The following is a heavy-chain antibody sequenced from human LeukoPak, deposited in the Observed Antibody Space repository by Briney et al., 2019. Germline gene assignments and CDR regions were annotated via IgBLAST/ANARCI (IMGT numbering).Heavy chain of an antibody. D-gene: IGHD3-22*01. Sequence: TLSLTCTVSGGSISSGSYYWSWIRQPAGKGLEWIGRIYTSGSTNYNPSLKSRVTISLGTSENHFSLKLSSVTAADTAVYYCARVTTGGYYNYWGQGTLVTVSS. CDR3: ARVTTGGYYNY. J-gene: IGHJ4*02. CDR1: GGSISSGSYY. V-gene: IGHV4-61*02. CDR2: IYTSGST.